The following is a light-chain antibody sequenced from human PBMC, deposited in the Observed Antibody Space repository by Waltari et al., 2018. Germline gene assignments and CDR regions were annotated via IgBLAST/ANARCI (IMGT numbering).Light chain of an antibody. CDR1: QSVSSN. Sequence: EIVMTQSPATLSVSPGERATLSCRARQSVSSNLAWYQQKPGQTPRLLIYAASTRATGIPARFSGSGSGTEFTLTISSLQSEDFAVYFCQQYNNWPPITFGQGTRLEIK. CDR2: AAS. CDR3: QQYNNWPPIT. J-gene: IGKJ5*01. V-gene: IGKV3-15*01.